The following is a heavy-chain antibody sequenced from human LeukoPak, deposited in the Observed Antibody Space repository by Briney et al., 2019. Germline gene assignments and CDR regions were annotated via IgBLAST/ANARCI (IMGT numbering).Heavy chain of an antibody. D-gene: IGHD5-18*01. J-gene: IGHJ2*01. CDR1: GGSISSYY. Sequence: PSETLSLTCTVSGGSISSYYWSWIRQPPGKGLEWIGYIYYSGSTNYNPSLKSRVTISVDTSKNQFSLKLSSVTAADTAVYYCARDMDTASDLWGRGTLVTVSS. V-gene: IGHV4-59*01. CDR3: ARDMDTASDL. CDR2: IYYSGST.